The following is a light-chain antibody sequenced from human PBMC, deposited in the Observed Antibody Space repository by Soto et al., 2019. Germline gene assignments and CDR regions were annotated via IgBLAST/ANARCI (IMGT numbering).Light chain of an antibody. Sequence: EVVMTQSPVTLSVSPGERATLSCRASQSVSSDLAWYQQKPGQAPRLLIYGASTRATGIPARFSGSGSGTEFTLTISSLQSEDFAVYYCQQYNNSPWTFGQGTKVEIK. CDR3: QQYNNSPWT. CDR1: QSVSSD. CDR2: GAS. V-gene: IGKV3-15*01. J-gene: IGKJ1*01.